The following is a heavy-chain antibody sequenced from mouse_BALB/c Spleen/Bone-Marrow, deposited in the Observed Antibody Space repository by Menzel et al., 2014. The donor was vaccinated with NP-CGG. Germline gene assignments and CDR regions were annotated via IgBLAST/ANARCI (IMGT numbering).Heavy chain of an antibody. J-gene: IGHJ2*01. V-gene: IGHV14-3*02. CDR2: IDPASDYT. CDR1: GFNIKDTY. D-gene: IGHD4-1*01. CDR3: ATLTGTFDY. Sequence: EVQLQQSGAELVKPGASVKLSCTASGFNIKDTYMHWVKQRPEQGLEWIGRIDPASDYTQFDSKFQGKATITADTSSNTAYLQLSSLTSEDTAVYYCATLTGTFDYRGQGTTLTVSS.